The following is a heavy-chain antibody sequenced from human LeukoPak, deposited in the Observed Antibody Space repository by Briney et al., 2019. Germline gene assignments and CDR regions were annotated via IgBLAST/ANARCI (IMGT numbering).Heavy chain of an antibody. CDR1: GFTFSSYA. D-gene: IGHD3-22*01. CDR3: ARDCLYYYDSSGYNPPDY. Sequence: PGGPLRLSCAASGFTFSSYAMHWVRQAPGKGLEWVAVISYDGSNKYYADSVKGRFTISRDNSKNTLYLQMNSLRAEDTAVYYCARDCLYYYDSSGYNPPDYWGQGTLVTVSS. J-gene: IGHJ4*02. CDR2: ISYDGSNK. V-gene: IGHV3-30-3*01.